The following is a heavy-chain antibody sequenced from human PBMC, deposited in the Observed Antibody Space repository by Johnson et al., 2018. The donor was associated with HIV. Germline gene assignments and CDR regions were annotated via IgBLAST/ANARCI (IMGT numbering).Heavy chain of an antibody. V-gene: IGHV3-30*18. CDR3: ANFGSSSSDAFDI. J-gene: IGHJ3*02. Sequence: QVQLVESGGGVVQPGRSLRLSCAASGFTFSSYGMHWVRQAPGKGLEWVAVISYDGSNKYYADSVKCRFTISRDNSKNTLYLQMNSLRAEDTAVYYCANFGSSSSDAFDIWGQGTPITVSS. D-gene: IGHD6-6*01. CDR2: ISYDGSNK. CDR1: GFTFSSYG.